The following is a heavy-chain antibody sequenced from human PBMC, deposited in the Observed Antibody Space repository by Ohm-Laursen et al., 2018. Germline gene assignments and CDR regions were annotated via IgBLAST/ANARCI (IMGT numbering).Heavy chain of an antibody. V-gene: IGHV4-31*03. J-gene: IGHJ5*02. Sequence: TLSLTCTVSGGSISSGGYYWSWIRQHPGKGLEWIGYIYYSGSTYYNPSLKSRVTISVDTSKNQFSLKLSSVTAADTAVYYCARAVKAHFNWFDPWGQGTLVTVSS. CDR2: IYYSGST. CDR1: GGSISSGGYY. D-gene: IGHD3-22*01. CDR3: ARAVKAHFNWFDP.